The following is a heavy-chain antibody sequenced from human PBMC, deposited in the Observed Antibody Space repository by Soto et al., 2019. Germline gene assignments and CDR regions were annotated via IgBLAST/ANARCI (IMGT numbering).Heavy chain of an antibody. CDR2: LNPSGGST. Sequence: GASVKVSCKASGYTFTSYYMHWVRQAPGQGLEWMGILNPSGGSTSYAQKFQGRVTMTRDTSTSTVYMELSSLRSEDTAVYYCAREGTSSSDRDYYYGMGVWGQGTTVTVSS. J-gene: IGHJ6*02. CDR3: AREGTSSSDRDYYYGMGV. D-gene: IGHD6-6*01. CDR1: GYTFTSYY. V-gene: IGHV1-46*01.